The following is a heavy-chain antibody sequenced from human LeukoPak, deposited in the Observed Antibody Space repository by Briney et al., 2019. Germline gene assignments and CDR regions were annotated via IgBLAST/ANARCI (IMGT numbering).Heavy chain of an antibody. D-gene: IGHD3-22*01. CDR3: ARGGGKSSGYFDF. CDR1: GGSISSRSHY. Sequence: TSETLSLTCTVSGGSISSRSHYWGWIRQPPGKRLEWIGSIFYSGSTWYNPSLKSRVSISVDTSKNQFSLKVTSVTAADTAVYYCARGGGKSSGYFDFWGQGTPVTVSS. V-gene: IGHV4-39*01. CDR2: IFYSGST. J-gene: IGHJ4*02.